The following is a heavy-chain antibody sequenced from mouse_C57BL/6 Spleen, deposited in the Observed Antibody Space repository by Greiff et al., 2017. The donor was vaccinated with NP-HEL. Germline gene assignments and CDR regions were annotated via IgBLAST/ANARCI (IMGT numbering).Heavy chain of an antibody. CDR1: GYTFTSYW. V-gene: IGHV1-53*01. J-gene: IGHJ3*01. Sequence: VQLQHPGTELVKPGASVKLSCKASGYTFTSYWMHWVKQRPGQGLEWIGNINPSNGGTNYNEKFKSKATLTVDKSSSTAYMQLSSLTSEDSAVYYCARSNYGSSYPVAYWGQGTLVTVSA. D-gene: IGHD1-1*01. CDR3: ARSNYGSSYPVAY. CDR2: INPSNGGT.